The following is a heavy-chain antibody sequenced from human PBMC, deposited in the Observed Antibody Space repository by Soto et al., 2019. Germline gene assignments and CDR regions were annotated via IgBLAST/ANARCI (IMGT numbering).Heavy chain of an antibody. CDR2: ISAANGDT. CDR1: ASTFANSI. V-gene: IGHV1-18*01. CDR3: ASQHRGIVATIRGTYAFDI. J-gene: IGHJ3*02. Sequence: GASVKVSCKASASTFANSIFTWVRQAPGQGLEWMGWISAANGDTNYAQKIQGRASMTPDTSTSTAYMELRGLRSGDTAVYFCASQHRGIVATIRGTYAFDIWGQGTMVTVSS. D-gene: IGHD5-12*01.